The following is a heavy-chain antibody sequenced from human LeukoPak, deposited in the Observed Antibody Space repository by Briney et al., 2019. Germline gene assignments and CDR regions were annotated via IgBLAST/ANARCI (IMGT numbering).Heavy chain of an antibody. V-gene: IGHV1-46*01. CDR2: INPSGGST. CDR3: AVAARPGIDY. D-gene: IGHD6-6*01. J-gene: IGHJ4*02. Sequence: ASVKVSCKASGYSFTSYGFNWVRQAPGQGLEWMGIINPSGGSTSYAQKFQGRVTMTRDTSISTAYMELSRLRSDDTAVYYCAVAARPGIDYWGQGTLVTVSS. CDR1: GYSFTSYG.